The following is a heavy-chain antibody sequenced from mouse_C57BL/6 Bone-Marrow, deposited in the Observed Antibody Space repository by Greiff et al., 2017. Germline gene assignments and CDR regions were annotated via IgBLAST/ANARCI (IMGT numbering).Heavy chain of an antibody. CDR3: ARGERNWDSFDY. CDR2: IDPSDSET. Sequence: QVKLQQPGAELVRPGSSVKLSCKASGYTFTSYWMHWVKQRPIQGLEWIGNIDPSDSETHYNQKFKDKATLTVDKSSSTAYMQLSSLTSEDSAVYYCARGERNWDSFDYWGQGTTLTVSS. V-gene: IGHV1-52*01. D-gene: IGHD4-1*01. CDR1: GYTFTSYW. J-gene: IGHJ2*01.